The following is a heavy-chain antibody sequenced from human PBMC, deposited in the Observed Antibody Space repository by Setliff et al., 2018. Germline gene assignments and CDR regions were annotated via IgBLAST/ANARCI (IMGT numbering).Heavy chain of an antibody. D-gene: IGHD3-3*01. CDR1: GGSISSSSYY. CDR3: ARDRITIFGVVIPFDY. CDR2: IYYSGST. J-gene: IGHJ4*02. Sequence: PSETLSLTCTVSGGSISSSSYYWGWIRQPPGKGLEWIGSIYYSGSTYYNPSLRSRVTISVDTSKNQFSLKLSSATAADTAVYYCARDRITIFGVVIPFDYWGQGTLVTVSS. V-gene: IGHV4-39*07.